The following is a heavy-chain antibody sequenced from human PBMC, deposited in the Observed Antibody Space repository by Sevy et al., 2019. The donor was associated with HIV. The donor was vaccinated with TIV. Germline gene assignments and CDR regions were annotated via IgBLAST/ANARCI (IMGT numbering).Heavy chain of an antibody. V-gene: IGHV3-30*04. J-gene: IGHJ4*02. D-gene: IGHD3-3*01. CDR3: ARDVGDFWTRLDY. CDR1: GFTFSSYA. CDR2: MSYDGSNK. Sequence: GGSLRLSCAASGFTFSSYAMHWVRQAPGKGLEWVAVMSYDGSNKYYADSVKGRFTISGDNSKSTLYLQLNSLGGEDTAVYYCARDVGDFWTRLDYWGQGTLVTVSS.